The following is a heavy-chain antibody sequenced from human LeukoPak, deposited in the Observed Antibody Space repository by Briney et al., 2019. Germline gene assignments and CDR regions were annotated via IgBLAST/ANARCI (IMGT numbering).Heavy chain of an antibody. V-gene: IGHV3-30*18. CDR1: GFTFSSYG. CDR2: ISYDGSNK. D-gene: IGHD4-17*01. CDR3: AKDGPPPTDYYGMDV. Sequence: GGSLRLSCAASGFTFSSYGMHWVRQAPGKGLEWVAVISYDGSNKYYADSVKGRFTISRDNSKNTLYLQMNSLRAEDTAVYYCAKDGPPPTDYYGMDVWGQGTTVTVSS. J-gene: IGHJ6*02.